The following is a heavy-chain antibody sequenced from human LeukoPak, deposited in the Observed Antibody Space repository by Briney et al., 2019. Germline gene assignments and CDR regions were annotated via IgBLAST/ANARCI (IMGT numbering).Heavy chain of an antibody. V-gene: IGHV3-48*03. CDR2: ISSSGSTI. Sequence: GGSLRLSCAASGFTFSSYEMNWVRQAPGKGLEWVSYISSSGSTIYYADSVKGRFTISRDNAKNSLYLQVNSLRAEDTAVYYCARDKPALQYYYGSGSYYKFDYWGQGTLVTVSS. D-gene: IGHD3-10*01. J-gene: IGHJ4*02. CDR1: GFTFSSYE. CDR3: ARDKPALQYYYGSGSYYKFDY.